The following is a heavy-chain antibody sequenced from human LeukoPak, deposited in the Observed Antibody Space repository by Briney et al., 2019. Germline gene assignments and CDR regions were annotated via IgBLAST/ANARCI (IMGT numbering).Heavy chain of an antibody. D-gene: IGHD3-10*01. V-gene: IGHV4-59*12. CDR2: IHGSGNT. CDR1: GASISSWY. CDR3: ARRMWFGELFGAYYYYYMDV. Sequence: SETLSLTCTVSGASISSWYWSWIRQPPGKGLEWIGNIHGSGNTNYNPSLKSRLSMSLDTSRNQFSLKLSSVTAADTAVYYCARRMWFGELFGAYYYYYMDVWGKGTTVTVSS. J-gene: IGHJ6*03.